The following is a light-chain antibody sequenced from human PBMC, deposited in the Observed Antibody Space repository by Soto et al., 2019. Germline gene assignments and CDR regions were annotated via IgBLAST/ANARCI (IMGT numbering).Light chain of an antibody. V-gene: IGKV3-20*01. CDR3: QQYHSSPRT. CDR2: DAS. Sequence: EIVMTQSPATLSVSPGERATLSCRASQTVRNNYLAWYQQKPGQAPRLLIYDASSRATGIPDRFSGGGSGTDFTLTISRLEPEDFAVYYCQQYHSSPRTFGQGTKVDIK. J-gene: IGKJ1*01. CDR1: QTVRNNY.